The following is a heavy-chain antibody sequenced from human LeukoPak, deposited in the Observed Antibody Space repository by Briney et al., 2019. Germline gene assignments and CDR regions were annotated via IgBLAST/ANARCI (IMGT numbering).Heavy chain of an antibody. CDR3: AQAPYDNHYYYMFV. Sequence: GGSLRLSCVASGFTFNTYGLIWVRQAPGKGLEWVSAISGSGIYTFYADSVKGRFTTSRDNSRNTLYLQIYSLRVEDTAVYYCAQAPYDNHYYYMFVWGKGTTVTVSS. CDR1: GFTFNTYG. V-gene: IGHV3-23*01. J-gene: IGHJ6*03. D-gene: IGHD5-12*01. CDR2: ISGSGIYT.